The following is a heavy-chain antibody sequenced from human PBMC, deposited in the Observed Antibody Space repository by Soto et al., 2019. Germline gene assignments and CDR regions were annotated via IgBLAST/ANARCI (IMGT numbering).Heavy chain of an antibody. Sequence: QAQLVQSGAEVKKPGASVKVSCKASGYTFTTYDINWVRQAAGQGPEWMGWMNPNSGNTGCAQKFQGRVTMTRDTSISTASLELSSLRYEDTAVYYCARGRGGYGDYTDWGQGTLVTVSS. CDR3: ARGRGGYGDYTD. J-gene: IGHJ4*02. CDR2: MNPNSGNT. D-gene: IGHD4-17*01. CDR1: GYTFTTYD. V-gene: IGHV1-8*01.